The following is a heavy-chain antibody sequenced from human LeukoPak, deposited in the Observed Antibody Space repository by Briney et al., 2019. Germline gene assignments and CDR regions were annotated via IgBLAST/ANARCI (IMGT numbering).Heavy chain of an antibody. CDR1: GYTFTTYG. CDR2: ISAYNGNT. Sequence: VASVKVSCKASGYTFTTYGITWVRQAPGQGFEWMGWISAYNGNTNYAQSLQGRVTMTTDTSTSTAYMEVRSLRSDDTAVYYCAREVNYGMDVWGQGTTVTVSS. V-gene: IGHV1-18*01. D-gene: IGHD4-23*01. CDR3: AREVNYGMDV. J-gene: IGHJ6*02.